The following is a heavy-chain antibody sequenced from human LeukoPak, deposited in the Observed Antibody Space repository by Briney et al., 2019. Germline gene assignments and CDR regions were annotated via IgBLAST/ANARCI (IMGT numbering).Heavy chain of an antibody. CDR2: IKQDGSEK. D-gene: IGHD4-11*01. CDR1: GFYFSNYW. Sequence: GGSPRLSCAASGFYFSNYWMYWVRQAPGKGLEWVANIKQDGSEKYYVDSVRGRFTISRDNAKNSLSLQMNSLRAEDTAVYYCASNYGGWGQGTLVTVSS. V-gene: IGHV3-7*03. CDR3: ASNYGG. J-gene: IGHJ4*02.